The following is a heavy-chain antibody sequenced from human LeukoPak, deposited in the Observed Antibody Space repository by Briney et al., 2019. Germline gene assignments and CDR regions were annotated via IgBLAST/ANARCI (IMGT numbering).Heavy chain of an antibody. Sequence: GGSLRLSCAASGFTFSSYAMHWVRQAPGKGLEWVAVISYDGSNKYYADSVKGRFTISRDNSKNTLYLQMNSLRAEDTAVYYCARAYSTAAAGTGQFDFRGQGTLVTVSS. D-gene: IGHD6-13*01. J-gene: IGHJ4*02. CDR3: ARAYSTAAAGTGQFDF. CDR1: GFTFSSYA. CDR2: ISYDGSNK. V-gene: IGHV3-30-3*01.